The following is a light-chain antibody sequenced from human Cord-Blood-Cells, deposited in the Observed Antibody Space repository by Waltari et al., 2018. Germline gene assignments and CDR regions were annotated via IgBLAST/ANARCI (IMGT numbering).Light chain of an antibody. Sequence: QSVLTQPPSVSGAPGQRVTISCTGRRSNIGAGYDVHWYQQLPGTAPKLLIYGNSNRPSGVPDRFSGSKSGTSASLAITGLQAEDEADYYCQSYDSSLSVVFGGGTKLTVL. CDR1: RSNIGAGYD. CDR3: QSYDSSLSVV. V-gene: IGLV1-40*01. J-gene: IGLJ2*01. CDR2: GNS.